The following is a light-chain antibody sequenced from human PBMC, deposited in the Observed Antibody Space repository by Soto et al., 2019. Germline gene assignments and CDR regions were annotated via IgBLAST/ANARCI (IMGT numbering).Light chain of an antibody. CDR2: GNS. J-gene: IGLJ1*01. Sequence: QSVLTQPPSVSGAPGQRVRVSCTPGSSNIGAGYDVHWYQQLPGPAPKLLIYGNSNRPSGVSARFSGSKSGTSASLAITGLQAEDEADYYCQSYASSLSGYVFGTGTKVTVL. CDR1: SSNIGAGYD. CDR3: QSYASSLSGYV. V-gene: IGLV1-40*01.